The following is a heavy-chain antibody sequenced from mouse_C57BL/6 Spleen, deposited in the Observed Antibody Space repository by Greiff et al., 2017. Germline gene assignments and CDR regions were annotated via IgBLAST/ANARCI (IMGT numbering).Heavy chain of an antibody. Sequence: VQLQQPGAELVKPGASVKLSCKASGYTFTSYWMHWVKQRPGQGLEWIGMIHPNSGSTDYNEKFKSKATLTVDKSSSTAYMQLSSLTSEDSAVYYCAREYYDYDEGYAMDYWGQGTSVTVSS. J-gene: IGHJ4*01. CDR3: AREYYDYDEGYAMDY. CDR2: IHPNSGST. V-gene: IGHV1-64*01. CDR1: GYTFTSYW. D-gene: IGHD2-4*01.